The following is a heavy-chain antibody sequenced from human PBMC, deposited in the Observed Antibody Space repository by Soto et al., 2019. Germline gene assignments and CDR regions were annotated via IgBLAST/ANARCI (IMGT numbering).Heavy chain of an antibody. CDR2: IHYSGST. CDR1: GVSISSYY. V-gene: IGHV4-59*01. J-gene: IGHJ4*02. D-gene: IGHD3-9*01. CDR3: ARSFRRYFDFDS. Sequence: SEPLSLTCTVSGVSISSYYWSWIRQPPGKGLEWIGNIHYSGSTNYNPSLKSRVTISVDTSKIRFSLKLSSVTAADTAVYYCARSFRRYFDFDSWGQGTLVIVSS.